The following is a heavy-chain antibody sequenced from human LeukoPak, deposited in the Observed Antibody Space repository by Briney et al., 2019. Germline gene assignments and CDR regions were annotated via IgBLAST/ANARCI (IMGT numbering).Heavy chain of an antibody. CDR2: ISAYNGNT. J-gene: IGHJ6*03. CDR1: GYTFTSYG. V-gene: IGHV1-18*01. CDR3: ARGAPAWEQLRNYYYYYMDV. Sequence: GASVKVSCKASGYTFTSYGISWVRQAPGQGLEWMGWISAYNGNTNYAQKLQGRVTMTTDTSTSTAYMELRSLRSDDTAVYYCARGAPAWEQLRNYYYYYMDVWGKGITVTVSS. D-gene: IGHD6-13*01.